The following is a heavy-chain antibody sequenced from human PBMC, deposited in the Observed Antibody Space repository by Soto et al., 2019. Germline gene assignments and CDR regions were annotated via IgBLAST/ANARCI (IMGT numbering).Heavy chain of an antibody. CDR1: GFTFSNAW. J-gene: IGHJ6*02. Sequence: GGSLRLSCAASGFTFSNAWMNWVRQAPGKGLEWVGRIKSKTDGGTTDYAAPVKGRSTISRDDSKNTLYLQMKSLKTEYTAVYYCTTSPLRGDPDFCSGGSCYSLGPYYYYGMDVWGQGTTVTVSS. CDR3: TTSPLRGDPDFCSGGSCYSLGPYYYYGMDV. D-gene: IGHD2-15*01. V-gene: IGHV3-15*07. CDR2: IKSKTDGGTT.